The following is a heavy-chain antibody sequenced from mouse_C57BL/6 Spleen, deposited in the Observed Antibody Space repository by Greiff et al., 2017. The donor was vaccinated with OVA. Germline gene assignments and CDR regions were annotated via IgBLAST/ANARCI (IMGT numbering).Heavy chain of an antibody. CDR2: IDPETGGT. V-gene: IGHV1-15*01. CDR3: TRGGAQACYFDY. D-gene: IGHD3-2*02. J-gene: IGHJ2*01. Sequence: VQLQESGAELVRPGASVTLSCKASGYTFTDYEMHWVKQTPVHGLEWIGAIDPETGGTAYNQKFKGKAILTADKSSSTSYMELRSLTSEDSAVYYCTRGGAQACYFDYWGQGTTLTVSS. CDR1: GYTFTDYE.